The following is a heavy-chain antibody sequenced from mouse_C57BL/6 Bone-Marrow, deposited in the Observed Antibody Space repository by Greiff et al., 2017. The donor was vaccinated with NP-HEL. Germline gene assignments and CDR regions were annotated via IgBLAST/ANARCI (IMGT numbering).Heavy chain of an antibody. CDR2: IYPSDSET. J-gene: IGHJ1*03. V-gene: IGHV1-61*01. Sequence: QVQLQQPGAELVRPGSSVKLSCKASGYTFTSYWMDWAKQRPGQGLEWIGNIYPSDSETHYNQKFKDKATLTVDKSSSTAYMQLSTLTSEDTAVYYCARAPSYYGSSYGYIDVWGTGTTVTVSS. CDR3: ARAPSYYGSSYGYIDV. CDR1: GYTFTSYW. D-gene: IGHD1-1*01.